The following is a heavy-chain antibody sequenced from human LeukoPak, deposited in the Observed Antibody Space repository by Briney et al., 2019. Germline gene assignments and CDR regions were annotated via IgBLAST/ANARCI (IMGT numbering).Heavy chain of an antibody. CDR1: GFTVSSNY. Sequence: GGSLRLSCAASGFTVSSNYMSWVRQAPGKGLEWVSAISGSGGSTYYADSVKGRFTISRDNSKNTLYLQMNSLRAEDTAVYYCAKSCDSSGYLSYYYYGMDVWGQGTTVTVSS. D-gene: IGHD3-22*01. V-gene: IGHV3-23*01. CDR2: ISGSGGST. J-gene: IGHJ6*02. CDR3: AKSCDSSGYLSYYYYGMDV.